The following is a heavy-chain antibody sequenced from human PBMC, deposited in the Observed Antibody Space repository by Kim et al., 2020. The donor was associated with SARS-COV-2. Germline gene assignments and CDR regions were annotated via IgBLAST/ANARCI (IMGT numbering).Heavy chain of an antibody. V-gene: IGHV1-2*02. CDR3: ARGGISRRDASYAFDI. J-gene: IGHJ3*02. Sequence: KFQGRVTMTRDTSISTAYMELSRLRSDDTAVYYCARGGISRRDASYAFDIWGQGTMVTVSS. D-gene: IGHD3-16*01.